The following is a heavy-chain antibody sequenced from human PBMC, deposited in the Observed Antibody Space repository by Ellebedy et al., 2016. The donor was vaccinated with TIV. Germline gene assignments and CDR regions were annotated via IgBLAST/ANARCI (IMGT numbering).Heavy chain of an antibody. Sequence: GGSLRLSCAASGFTFGSYGMHWVRQAPGKGLEWVAYMWFDGTNKYYADSVKGRFTISRDNSKNTLYLQMNSLRTEDTAVYFCARTGIDNWGQGTLVTVSS. CDR3: ARTGIDN. J-gene: IGHJ4*02. D-gene: IGHD6-13*01. CDR2: MWFDGTNK. V-gene: IGHV3-33*01. CDR1: GFTFGSYG.